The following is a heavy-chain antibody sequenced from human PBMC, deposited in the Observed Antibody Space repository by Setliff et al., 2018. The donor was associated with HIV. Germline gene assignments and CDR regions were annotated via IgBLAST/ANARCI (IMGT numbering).Heavy chain of an antibody. CDR3: ATIDGRWAPPQYYFDS. CDR2: TLYGGTT. V-gene: IGHV4-39*01. J-gene: IGHJ4*02. Sequence: SETLSLTCAVSGGSVDSRDYYWGWIRQPPGKGLEWIGNTLYGGTTYSTPSLKSRVSISVDTSRSQFSLRLNSVTAADTAVYYCATIDGRWAPPQYYFDSWGLGTLVTVSS. CDR1: GGSVDSRDYY. D-gene: IGHD1-26*01.